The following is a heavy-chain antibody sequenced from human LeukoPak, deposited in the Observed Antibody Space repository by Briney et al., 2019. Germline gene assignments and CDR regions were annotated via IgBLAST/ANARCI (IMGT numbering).Heavy chain of an antibody. Sequence: GGSLRLSCAASGFTLSSYWMSWVRQAPGKGLEWVANIKQDGSEKYYVDSVKGRFTISRDNAKNSLYLQMNSLRAEDTAVYYCARDDYGDYRFDYWGRGTLVTVSS. CDR3: ARDDYGDYRFDY. CDR2: IKQDGSEK. J-gene: IGHJ4*02. CDR1: GFTLSSYW. V-gene: IGHV3-7*01. D-gene: IGHD4-17*01.